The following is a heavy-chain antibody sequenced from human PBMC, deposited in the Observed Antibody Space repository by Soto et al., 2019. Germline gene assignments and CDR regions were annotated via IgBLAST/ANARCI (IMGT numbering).Heavy chain of an antibody. J-gene: IGHJ4*02. D-gene: IGHD3-16*01. CDR1: CDSMATRGHY. V-gene: IGHV4-31*03. CDR2: VYYSGAT. Sequence: TLSLTCTLSCDSMATRGHYYNWVRQVPGKGLEWIGYVYYSGATHYTPSLRARATISRDTSKNQFSLRLISVTAADTALYYCARDKDLQPTVWGFWGQGIQVTVSS. CDR3: ARDKDLQPTVWGF.